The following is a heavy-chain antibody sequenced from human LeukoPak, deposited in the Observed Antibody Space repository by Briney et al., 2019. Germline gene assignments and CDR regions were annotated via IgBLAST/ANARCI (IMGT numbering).Heavy chain of an antibody. J-gene: IGHJ4*02. CDR2: INPNSGGT. Sequence: ALVKVSCKASGYTLTGYYMHWVRQAPGQGLEWMGWINPNSGGTNYAQKFQGRVTMTRDTSISTAYMELSRLRSDDTAVYYCAREPGIAAAGTDYWGQGTLVTVSS. D-gene: IGHD6-13*01. CDR3: AREPGIAAAGTDY. CDR1: GYTLTGYY. V-gene: IGHV1-2*02.